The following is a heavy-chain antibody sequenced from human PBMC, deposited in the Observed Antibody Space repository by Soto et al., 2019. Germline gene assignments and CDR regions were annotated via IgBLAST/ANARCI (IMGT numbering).Heavy chain of an antibody. D-gene: IGHD2-21*02. CDR3: AREGVTAHGSDN. J-gene: IGHJ4*02. V-gene: IGHV1-18*01. Sequence: GASLKVSCKASGDTFSSYTISWVRQAPGQGLEGMGRISAFNGITNYAQKLQGRVTMTTDTSTSTAYMELSSLRSDDTAVYYCAREGVTAHGSDNWGQGSLVTVSS. CDR2: ISAFNGIT. CDR1: GDTFSSYT.